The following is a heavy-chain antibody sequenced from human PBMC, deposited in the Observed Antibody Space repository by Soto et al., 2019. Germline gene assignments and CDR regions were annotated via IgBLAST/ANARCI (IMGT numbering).Heavy chain of an antibody. J-gene: IGHJ4*02. CDR3: ARGTTVTSYYFDY. V-gene: IGHV4-34*01. CDR2: INHSGST. D-gene: IGHD4-17*01. Sequence: QVQLQQWGAGLLKPSETLSLTCAVYGGSFSGYYWSWIRQPPGKGLEWIGEINHSGSTNYNPSLKSRVTIPVDTSKNQFSLKLSSVTAADTAVYYCARGTTVTSYYFDYWGQGTLVTVSS. CDR1: GGSFSGYY.